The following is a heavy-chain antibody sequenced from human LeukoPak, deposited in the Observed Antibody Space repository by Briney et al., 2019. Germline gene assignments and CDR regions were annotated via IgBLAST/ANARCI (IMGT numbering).Heavy chain of an antibody. D-gene: IGHD1-26*01. CDR1: GFTFSNYW. Sequence: GGSLRLSCAASGFTFSNYWMHWVRQAPGKGLVWVSRITGDGSSTSYADSVNGRFTISRDNAKNTLYLQMNSLRAEDTAVYFCIVGATPGAFDIWGQGTMVTV. CDR3: IVGATPGAFDI. J-gene: IGHJ3*02. V-gene: IGHV3-74*01. CDR2: ITGDGSST.